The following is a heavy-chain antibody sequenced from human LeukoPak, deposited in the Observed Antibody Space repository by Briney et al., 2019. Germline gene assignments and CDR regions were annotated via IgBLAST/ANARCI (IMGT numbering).Heavy chain of an antibody. D-gene: IGHD4-11*01. V-gene: IGHV3-7*03. Sequence: PGGSLRLSCAASGFTVSSNYMSWVRQAPGKGLEWVANIKQDGSEKYYVDSVRGQFTISRDNAKNSLSLQMNSLRAEDTAVYYCASNYGGWGQGTLVTVSS. CDR3: ASNYGG. CDR1: GFTVSSNY. J-gene: IGHJ4*02. CDR2: IKQDGSEK.